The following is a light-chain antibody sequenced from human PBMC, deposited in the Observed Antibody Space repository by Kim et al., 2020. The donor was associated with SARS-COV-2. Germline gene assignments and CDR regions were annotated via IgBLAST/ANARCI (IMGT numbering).Light chain of an antibody. CDR1: QSVSSY. CDR2: DAS. CDR3: QQRSNWPPWT. V-gene: IGKV3-11*01. Sequence: PGERATLSCRASQSVSSYLAWYQQKPGQAPRLLIYDASNRATGIPARFSGSGSGTDFTLTISSLEPEDFAVYYCQQRSNWPPWTFGQGTKVDIK. J-gene: IGKJ1*01.